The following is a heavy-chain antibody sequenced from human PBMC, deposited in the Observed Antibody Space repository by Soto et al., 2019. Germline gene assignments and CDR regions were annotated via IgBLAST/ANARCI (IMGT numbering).Heavy chain of an antibody. D-gene: IGHD2-15*01. CDR1: GGPISSGGYH. Sequence: PSETLSPTCPVSGGPISSGGYHWSWSQQPPGKDLERIGYIYHSGSTYYNPSLNSRVTISVDRSKNQFSLKLSSVTAADTAVYYCARDVGYCSGGSCYEWFDPWGQG. J-gene: IGHJ5*02. V-gene: IGHV4-30-2*01. CDR3: ARDVGYCSGGSCYEWFDP. CDR2: IYHSGST.